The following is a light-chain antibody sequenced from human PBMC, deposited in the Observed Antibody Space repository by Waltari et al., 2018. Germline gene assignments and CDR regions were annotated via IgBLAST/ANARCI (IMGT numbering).Light chain of an antibody. V-gene: IGKV1D-13*01. CDR2: DAS. J-gene: IGKJ2*01. Sequence: LQLTQSPSSLSASVGDRVTITCRASQGISSASAWYQQKPGRAPQIRFYDASRLHTGVPSRFSGSGSGTDCTLTISSLQPEDLAIYYCQQFNNYPRTFGQGTKVDIK. CDR3: QQFNNYPRT. CDR1: QGISSA.